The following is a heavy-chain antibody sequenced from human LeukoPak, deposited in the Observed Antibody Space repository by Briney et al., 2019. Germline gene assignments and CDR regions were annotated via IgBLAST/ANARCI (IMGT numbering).Heavy chain of an antibody. CDR2: ISSTSTYI. D-gene: IGHD1-26*01. V-gene: IGHV3-21*06. J-gene: IGHJ4*02. CDR3: ARIIGISGTYPTDY. CDR1: GFTFSTYS. Sequence: GGSLRLSCAASGFTFSTYSINWVRQAPGKGLEWVSSISSTSTYIYYADSTKGRFIISRDNARNSLYLEMNSLRAEDTAVYYCARIIGISGTYPTDYWGQGTLVTVSS.